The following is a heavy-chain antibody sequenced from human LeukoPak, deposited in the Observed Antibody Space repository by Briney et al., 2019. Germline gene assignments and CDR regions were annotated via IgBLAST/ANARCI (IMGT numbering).Heavy chain of an antibody. CDR3: ARAADRLYYDFWSGPGDY. CDR2: INPNSGGT. D-gene: IGHD3-3*01. Sequence: ASVKVSCKASGYTFTGYYMHWVRQAPGQGLEWMGWINPNSGGTNYAQKFQGRVTMTRDTSISTAYMELSRLRSDDTAVYYCARAADRLYYDFWSGPGDYWGQGTLVTVSS. J-gene: IGHJ4*02. CDR1: GYTFTGYY. V-gene: IGHV1-2*02.